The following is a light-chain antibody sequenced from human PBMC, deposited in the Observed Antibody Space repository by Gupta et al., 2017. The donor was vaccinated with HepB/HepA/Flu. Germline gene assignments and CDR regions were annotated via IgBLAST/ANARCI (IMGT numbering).Light chain of an antibody. CDR3: SSWTTSGPVEGF. CDR1: NSNIGRYNY. Sequence: SALPQPASASGSPGQSITISCTGTNSNIGRYNYVSWYQQHPGKVPILIIYDVSDRPSGVAARFSGSKSGNTASLTISGLQAEDEADYYCSSWTTSGPVEGFFGGGTKLTVL. V-gene: IGLV2-14*03. J-gene: IGLJ2*01. CDR2: DVS.